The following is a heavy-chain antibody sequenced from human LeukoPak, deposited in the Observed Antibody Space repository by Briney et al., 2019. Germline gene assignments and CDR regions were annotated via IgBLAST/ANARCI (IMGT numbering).Heavy chain of an antibody. V-gene: IGHV1-69*13. J-gene: IGHJ4*02. CDR2: IIPIFGTA. D-gene: IGHD6-19*01. CDR3: ARPGYSSGWYNGGYFDY. Sequence: SVKVSCKASGGTFSSYAISWVRQAPGQGLEWMGGIIPIFGTANYAQKFQGRVTITADESTSTAYMELSSLRSEDTAVYYCARPGYSSGWYNGGYFDYWGQGTLVTVSS. CDR1: GGTFSSYA.